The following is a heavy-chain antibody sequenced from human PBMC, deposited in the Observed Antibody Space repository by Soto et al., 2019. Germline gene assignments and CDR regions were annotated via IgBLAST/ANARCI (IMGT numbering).Heavy chain of an antibody. D-gene: IGHD1-26*01. Sequence: GGSLRLSCAASGFTFSSSAMSWVRQAPGKGLEWVSTISGSGTYYADSVKGRFTISRDNSKNTLYLQMNSLGAEDTAVYYCARRGSGSYYDYWGQGTLVTVSS. J-gene: IGHJ4*02. CDR1: GFTFSSSA. CDR2: ISGSGT. V-gene: IGHV3-23*01. CDR3: ARRGSGSYYDY.